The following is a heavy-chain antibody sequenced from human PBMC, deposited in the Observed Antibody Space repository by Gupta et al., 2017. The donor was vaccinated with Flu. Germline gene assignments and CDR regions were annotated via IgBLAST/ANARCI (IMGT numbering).Heavy chain of an antibody. J-gene: IGHJ3*01. CDR2: ISSIGTTI. Sequence: VRQAPGKGLEWISYISSIGTTISYADSVRGRFTISRDNAKNSLFLQMNSLRAEDTAVYYCARDSNPDIVVVPGAISDAFDVWGQGTMVTVSS. V-gene: IGHV3-48*03. D-gene: IGHD2-2*02. CDR3: ARDSNPDIVVVPGAISDAFDV.